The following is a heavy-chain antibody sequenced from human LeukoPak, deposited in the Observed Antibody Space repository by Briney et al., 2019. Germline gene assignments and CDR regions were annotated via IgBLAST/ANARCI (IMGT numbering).Heavy chain of an antibody. CDR2: IYYGGST. V-gene: IGHV4-30-4*08. CDR3: ARGIRSGYLVAFDI. Sequence: SQTLSLTCTVSGGSISSGDYYWSWIRQPPGKGLEWIGYIYYGGSTYYNPSLKSRVTISVDTSKNQFSLKLSSVTAADTAVYYCARGIRSGYLVAFDIWGQGTMVTVSS. CDR1: GGSISSGDYY. D-gene: IGHD3-22*01. J-gene: IGHJ3*02.